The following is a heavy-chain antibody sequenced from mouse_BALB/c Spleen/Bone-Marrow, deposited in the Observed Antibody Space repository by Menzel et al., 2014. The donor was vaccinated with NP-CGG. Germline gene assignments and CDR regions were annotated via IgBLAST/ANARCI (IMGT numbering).Heavy chain of an antibody. J-gene: IGHJ4*01. CDR2: IHYSGST. Sequence: EVKLVESGPDLVKPSQSLSLTCTVTGYSITSGYSWHWIRQFPGNKLEWMGYIHYSGSTNCDPSLKSRFSITRDTSKNQFFLQLNSVTTVDTATYYCARGDYGSYGAMDYWGQGTSVTVSS. CDR3: ARGDYGSYGAMDY. D-gene: IGHD2-1*01. V-gene: IGHV3-1*02. CDR1: GYSITSGYS.